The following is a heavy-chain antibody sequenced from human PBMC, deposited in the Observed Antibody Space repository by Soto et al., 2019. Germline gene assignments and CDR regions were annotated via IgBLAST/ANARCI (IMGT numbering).Heavy chain of an antibody. D-gene: IGHD1-1*01. CDR1: GASISGFY. CDR3: VRDGTKTLRDWFDP. CDR2: IYATGAT. V-gene: IGHV4-4*07. Sequence: SETLSLTCTVSGASISGFYWSWIRKSAGKGLEWIGRIYATGATDYNPSLKSRVMMSVDTSKKQFSLKLRSVTAADTAVYYCVRDGTKTLRDWFDPWGQGISVTVYS. J-gene: IGHJ5*02.